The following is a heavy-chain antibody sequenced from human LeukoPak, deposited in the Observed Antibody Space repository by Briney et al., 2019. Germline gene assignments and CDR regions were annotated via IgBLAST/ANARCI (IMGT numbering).Heavy chain of an antibody. J-gene: IGHJ4*02. CDR1: GFDITAYT. CDR2: ISRSGS. D-gene: IGHD3-22*01. CDR3: ARDPDSRGTEPPFFDH. Sequence: GGSLRLSCSGSGFDITAYTVTWVRQVPGKSLEWVSSISRSGSYAPSIRGRFTISRDNAKRSVYLQMNSLRVDDTALYYCARDPDSRGTEPPFFDHWGRGTLVTVSS. V-gene: IGHV3-21*01.